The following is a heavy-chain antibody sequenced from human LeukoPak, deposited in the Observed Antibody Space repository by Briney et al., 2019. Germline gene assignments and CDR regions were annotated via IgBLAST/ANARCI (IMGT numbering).Heavy chain of an antibody. V-gene: IGHV1-2*02. CDR2: INPNSGGT. CDR1: GYTFTGYY. CDR3: ARDRRDYYDSGGYIFPPTAPDY. Sequence: ASVKVSCKASGYTFTGYYMHWVRQAPGQGLEWMGWINPNSGGTNYAQKFQGRVTMTRDTSISTAYMELSRLRSDDTAVYYCARDRRDYYDSGGYIFPPTAPDYWGQGTLVTVSS. D-gene: IGHD3-22*01. J-gene: IGHJ4*02.